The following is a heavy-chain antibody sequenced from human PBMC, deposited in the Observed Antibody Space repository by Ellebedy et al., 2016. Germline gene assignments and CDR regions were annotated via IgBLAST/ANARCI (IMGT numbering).Heavy chain of an antibody. D-gene: IGHD2-21*01. Sequence: GESLKISCAASGFTFSSYSMNWVRQAPGKGLEWVSTISGSGDNTYHADSVKGRFTISRDNAKNSLYLQMNSLKVDDTAVYYCATQSVVYWGQGTLVTVSS. CDR2: ISGSGDNT. J-gene: IGHJ4*02. V-gene: IGHV3-21*01. CDR1: GFTFSSYS. CDR3: ATQSVVY.